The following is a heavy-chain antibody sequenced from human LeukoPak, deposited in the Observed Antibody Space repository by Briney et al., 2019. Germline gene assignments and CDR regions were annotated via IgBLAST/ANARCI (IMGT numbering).Heavy chain of an antibody. Sequence: GSLRLSCAASGFTFSSYSMNWVRQPPGKGLEWIGEINHSGSTNYNPSLKSRVTISVDTSKNQFSLKLSSVTAADTAVYYCARRGVGATFFDYWGQGTLVTVSS. CDR2: INHSGST. V-gene: IGHV4-34*01. D-gene: IGHD1-26*01. CDR1: GFTFSSYS. CDR3: ARRGVGATFFDY. J-gene: IGHJ4*02.